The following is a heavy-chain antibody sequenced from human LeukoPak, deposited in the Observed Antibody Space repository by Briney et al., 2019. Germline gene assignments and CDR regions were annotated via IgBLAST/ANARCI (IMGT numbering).Heavy chain of an antibody. D-gene: IGHD2-2*01. CDR1: GGSISSGGYY. CDR2: IYYSGST. J-gene: IGHJ5*02. Sequence: SQTLSLTCTVSGGSISSGGYYWGWLRQHPGKGLEWIGYIYYSGSTYYNPSLKSRFTISVDRAKNQFSLKLSSVTAADTAVYYCARSGGGYVVVVPAAPGHWFDPWGQGTLVTVSS. CDR3: ARSGGGYVVVVPAAPGHWFDP. V-gene: IGHV4-31*03.